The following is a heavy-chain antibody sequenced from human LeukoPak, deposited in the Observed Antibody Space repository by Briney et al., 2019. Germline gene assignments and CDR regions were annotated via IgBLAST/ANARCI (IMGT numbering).Heavy chain of an antibody. J-gene: IGHJ4*02. CDR1: GGSISSYY. CDR2: IYYSGST. D-gene: IGHD1-1*01. Sequence: KPSETLSLTCTVSGGSISSYYWSWIRQPPGKGLEWIGYIYYSGSTNYNPSLKSRVTISVDTSKNQFSLKLSSVTAADTALYYCARRNWNDVNFDYWGQGTLVTVSS. V-gene: IGHV4-59*08. CDR3: ARRNWNDVNFDY.